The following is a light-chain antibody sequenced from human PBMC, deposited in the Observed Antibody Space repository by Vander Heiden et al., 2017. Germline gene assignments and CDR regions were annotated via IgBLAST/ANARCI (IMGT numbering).Light chain of an antibody. CDR1: HDIGND. J-gene: IGKJ1*01. V-gene: IGKV1-6*01. CDR3: LQDYNYPLT. Sequence: AIQMTQSPSSLSGSVGDKISITCRASHDIGNDLGWYQQKPGKAPKLLIYAASRLQSGVPSRFSGSGSATDFTLTISSLQPEDFASYFCLQDYNYPLTFGQGTKVEIK. CDR2: AAS.